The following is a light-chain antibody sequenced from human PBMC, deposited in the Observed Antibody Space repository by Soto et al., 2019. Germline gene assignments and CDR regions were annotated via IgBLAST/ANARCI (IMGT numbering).Light chain of an antibody. CDR2: LGS. V-gene: IGKV2-28*01. J-gene: IGKJ1*01. CDR1: QSLLHSNGYNY. Sequence: DIVMTQSPLSLPVTPGEPASISCRSSQSLLHSNGYNYLDWYLQKPGQSPQLLIYLGSNRASGVTDRFSGSGSGTDFTLKISRVEAEDVWVYYCMQALQTLGTFGQGTKVEIK. CDR3: MQALQTLGT.